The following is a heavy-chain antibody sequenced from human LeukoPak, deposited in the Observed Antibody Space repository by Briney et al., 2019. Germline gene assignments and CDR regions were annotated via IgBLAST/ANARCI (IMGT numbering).Heavy chain of an antibody. CDR2: IWYDGSNK. D-gene: IGHD3-22*01. Sequence: GGSLRLSCAASGFTFSSYGMHWVRQAPGKGLEWVAVIWYDGSNKYYADSVKGRFTISRDNSKNTLYLQMNSLRAEDTAVYYCAKADSSGYYHATMDYWGQGTLVTVSS. CDR3: AKADSSGYYHATMDY. V-gene: IGHV3-33*06. CDR1: GFTFSSYG. J-gene: IGHJ4*02.